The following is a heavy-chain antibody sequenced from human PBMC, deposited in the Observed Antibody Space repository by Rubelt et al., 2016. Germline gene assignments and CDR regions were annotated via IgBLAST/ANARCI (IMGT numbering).Heavy chain of an antibody. J-gene: IGHJ5*02. CDR2: LDPSDSYT. D-gene: IGHD3-10*01. Sequence: EVQLVQSGAEVKKPGESLRISCKGSGYSFTSYWISWVRQMPGKGLEWMGRLDPSDSYTNYSPSFQGHVTISADKSISTAYLQWSSLKASDTAMYYCARIPGSGSSEINWFDPWGQGTLSPSPQ. V-gene: IGHV5-10-1*03. CDR1: GYSFTSYW. CDR3: ARIPGSGSSEINWFDP.